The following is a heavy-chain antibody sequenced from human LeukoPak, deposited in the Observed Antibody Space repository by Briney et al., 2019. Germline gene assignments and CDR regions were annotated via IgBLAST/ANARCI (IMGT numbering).Heavy chain of an antibody. CDR2: IIPIFGTA. CDR1: GGTFISYA. Sequence: ASVKVSCKASGGTFISYAISWVRQAPGQGLEWMGGIIPIFGTANYAQKFQGRVTITADESTSTAYMELSSLRSEDTAVYYCATLRYCSSTSCLKVIDYWGQGTLVTVSS. D-gene: IGHD2-2*01. V-gene: IGHV1-69*01. CDR3: ATLRYCSSTSCLKVIDY. J-gene: IGHJ4*02.